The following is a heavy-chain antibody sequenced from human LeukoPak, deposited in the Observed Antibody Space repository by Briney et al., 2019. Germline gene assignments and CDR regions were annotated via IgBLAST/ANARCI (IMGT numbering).Heavy chain of an antibody. CDR3: ARLDDSSGYSLLY. D-gene: IGHD3-22*01. Sequence: GESLKISCKGSGYSFTGYWISWVRQMPGKGLEWMGRIDPSDSYTNYSPSFQGHVTISADKSISTAYLQWSSLKASDTAMHYCARLDDSSGYSLLYWGQGTLVTVSS. CDR2: IDPSDSYT. V-gene: IGHV5-10-1*01. J-gene: IGHJ4*02. CDR1: GYSFTGYW.